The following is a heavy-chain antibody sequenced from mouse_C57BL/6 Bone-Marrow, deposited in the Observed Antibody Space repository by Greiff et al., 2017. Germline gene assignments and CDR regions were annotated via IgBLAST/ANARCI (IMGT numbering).Heavy chain of an antibody. J-gene: IGHJ2*01. CDR1: GYTFTSYG. D-gene: IGHD3-2*02. CDR2: IYPRSGNT. V-gene: IGHV1-81*01. Sequence: QVHVKQSGAELARPGASVKLSCKASGYTFTSYGISWVKQRTGQGLEWIGEIYPRSGNTYSNEKFKGKATLTADKSSSTAYMELRSLTSEDSAVYYCARKAFYFDYWGQGTTLTVSS. CDR3: ARKAFYFDY.